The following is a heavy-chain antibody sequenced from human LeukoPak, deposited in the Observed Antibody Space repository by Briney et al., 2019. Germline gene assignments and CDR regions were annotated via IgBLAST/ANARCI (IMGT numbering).Heavy chain of an antibody. V-gene: IGHV1-69*01. CDR2: IIPIFGTA. J-gene: IGHJ4*02. CDR3: ARGLLWLGEFPY. Sequence: GSSVKVSCKASGGAFSSYAISWVRQAPGQGLEWMGGIIPIFGTANYAQKFQGRVTITADESTSTAYMELSSLRSEDTAVYYCARGLLWLGEFPYWGQGTLVTVSS. CDR1: GGAFSSYA. D-gene: IGHD3-10*01.